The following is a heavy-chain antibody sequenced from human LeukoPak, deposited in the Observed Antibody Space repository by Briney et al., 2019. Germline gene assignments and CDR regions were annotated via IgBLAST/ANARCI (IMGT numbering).Heavy chain of an antibody. Sequence: GGSLRLSCAVSGFTFEDYGMSWVRQGPGKGLEWVAGINWSGIIKRYGDSVRGRFTISRDKATNSLYLQMNSLRKEDTALYYCARDLMMEGRYFYHYMDVWGNGTTVTVSS. CDR3: ARDLMMEGRYFYHYMDV. J-gene: IGHJ6*03. V-gene: IGHV3-20*04. CDR1: GFTFEDYG. CDR2: INWSGIIK. D-gene: IGHD2-8*01.